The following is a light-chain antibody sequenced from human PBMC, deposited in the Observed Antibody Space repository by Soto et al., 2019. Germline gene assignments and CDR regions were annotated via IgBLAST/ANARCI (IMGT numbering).Light chain of an antibody. CDR1: TSNIGSNY. CDR3: AAWGDSLSVV. Sequence: QSVLTQPPSASGTPGQRVTISCSGSTSNIGSNYVYWYQQLPGTAPKLLIYSNNQRPSGVPDRFSGSKSGTSASLAISGLRSEDEADYYCAAWGDSLSVVFGGGTKVTVL. V-gene: IGLV1-47*02. J-gene: IGLJ2*01. CDR2: SNN.